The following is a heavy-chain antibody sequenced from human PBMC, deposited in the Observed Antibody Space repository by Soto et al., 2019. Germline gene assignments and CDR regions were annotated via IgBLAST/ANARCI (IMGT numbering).Heavy chain of an antibody. CDR1: SDSIRTYD. CDR2: IFHNGAT. CDR3: ARLPATAYYFDY. V-gene: IGHV4-59*08. J-gene: IGHJ4*02. D-gene: IGHD5-12*01. Sequence: SETLSLTCTVSSDSIRTYDGSWIRQPPGRGLEWIGYIFHNGATKYNPSLRSRVSISIDTSKNQFSLKLTFMTAADTAMYYCARLPATAYYFDYWAQGTLVTVS.